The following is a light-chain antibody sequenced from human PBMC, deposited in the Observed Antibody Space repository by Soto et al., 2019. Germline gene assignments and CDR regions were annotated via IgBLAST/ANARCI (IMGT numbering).Light chain of an antibody. J-gene: IGLJ1*01. CDR2: EVS. CDR3: SSYTSSSTYV. Sequence: QSALTQPPSASGSPGQSVTISCTGTSSDVGNYNRVSWYQQPPGTAPKVIIYEVSNRPSGVPDRFSGSKSGNTASLTISVLQAEDDADYYCSSYTSSSTYVFGTGTKLTVL. V-gene: IGLV2-18*02. CDR1: SSDVGNYNR.